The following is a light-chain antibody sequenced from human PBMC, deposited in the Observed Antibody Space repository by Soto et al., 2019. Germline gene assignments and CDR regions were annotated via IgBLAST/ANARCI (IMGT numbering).Light chain of an antibody. V-gene: IGKV3-20*01. CDR3: QHYGSSLIT. CDR2: DAS. CDR1: QSISHF. Sequence: EIVLTQSPGTLSLSPGERATLSCRASQSISHFLAWYQQRPGQAHRLLIYDASNRATGIPTRFSGSGSGTDFTLTISRLEPEDFAVYYCQHYGSSLITFGQGTRLEIK. J-gene: IGKJ5*01.